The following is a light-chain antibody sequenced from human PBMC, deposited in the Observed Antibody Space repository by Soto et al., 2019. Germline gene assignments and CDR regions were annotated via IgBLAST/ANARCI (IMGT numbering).Light chain of an antibody. CDR1: QSVSSSY. CDR3: QQYGSSP. V-gene: IGKV3-20*01. Sequence: TVLTQSPGTLSLSPGERATLSFRASQSVSSSYLAWYQQKPGQAPRLLIYGASSRATGIPDRFSGSGSGTDFSLTISRLEPEDFAVYYCQQYGSSPFGGGTKVDI. J-gene: IGKJ4*01. CDR2: GAS.